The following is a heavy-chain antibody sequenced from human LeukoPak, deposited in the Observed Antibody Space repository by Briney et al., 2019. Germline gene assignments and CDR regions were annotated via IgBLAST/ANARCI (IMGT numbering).Heavy chain of an antibody. J-gene: IGHJ6*03. CDR2: ISYDGSHK. CDR3: AKGSGYEHNYYYYYMDV. Sequence: PGRSLRLSCAASGFTFSSYAMHWVRQAPGKGLEWVAVISYDGSHKYYADSVKGRFTISRDNSKNTLYLQMNSLRAEDTAVYYCAKGSGYEHNYYYYYMDVWGKGTTVTISS. V-gene: IGHV3-30*04. D-gene: IGHD5-12*01. CDR1: GFTFSSYA.